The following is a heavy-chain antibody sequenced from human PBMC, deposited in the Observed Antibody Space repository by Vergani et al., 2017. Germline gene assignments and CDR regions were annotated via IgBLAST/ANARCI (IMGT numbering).Heavy chain of an antibody. J-gene: IGHJ4*02. Sequence: QVHLVESGGGVVQPGRSLRLSCATSGFTFSSYGMHWFRQAPGKGLEWVAIIWFDGGKKFYAESVKGRFTISRDSSKNTLYLQMNSLRAEDTAVYYCTRGGTMIVEPFDYWGQGTLVTVSS. D-gene: IGHD3-22*01. CDR3: TRGGTMIVEPFDY. V-gene: IGHV3-33*01. CDR2: IWFDGGKK. CDR1: GFTFSSYG.